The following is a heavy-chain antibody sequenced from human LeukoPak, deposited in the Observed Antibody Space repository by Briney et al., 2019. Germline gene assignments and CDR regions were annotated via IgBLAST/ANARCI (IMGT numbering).Heavy chain of an antibody. J-gene: IGHJ5*02. Sequence: SGGSLRLSCAASGFTFSSYGMHWVRQAPGKGLEWVAVISYDGSNKYYADSVKGRFTISRDNSKNTLYLQMNSLRAEDTAVYYCANSVDGYNWFDPWGQGTLVTVSS. CDR1: GFTFSSYG. D-gene: IGHD2-21*01. CDR3: ANSVDGYNWFDP. CDR2: ISYDGSNK. V-gene: IGHV3-30*18.